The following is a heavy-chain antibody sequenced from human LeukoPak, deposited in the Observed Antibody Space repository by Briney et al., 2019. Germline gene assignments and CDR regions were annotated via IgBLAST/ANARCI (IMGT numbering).Heavy chain of an antibody. D-gene: IGHD2-2*01. V-gene: IGHV4-34*01. CDR3: ERGRAVPAAMRSYYYYMDV. J-gene: IGHJ6*03. Sequence: ETLSLTCAVYGGSFIGYYWSWIRQPPGKGLEWIGEINHSGSTNYNPSLKSRFTSSVDTSKNQFSLKLSSVTAADTAVYYCERGRAVPAAMRSYYYYMDVWGKGTTVTVSS. CDR2: INHSGST. CDR1: GGSFIGYY.